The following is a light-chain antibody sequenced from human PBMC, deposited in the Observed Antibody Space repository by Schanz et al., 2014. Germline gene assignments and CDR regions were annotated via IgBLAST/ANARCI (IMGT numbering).Light chain of an antibody. V-gene: IGKV3-20*01. CDR2: DAS. Sequence: EIVLTQSPATLSLSPGERATLSCRASQNVDNYLAWYQQRPGQPPRLLIYDASNRATGIPARFSGGGSGTDFTLTISRLEPEDFAVYYCQQYGSSPPYTFGQGTKLEIK. CDR1: QNVDNY. J-gene: IGKJ2*01. CDR3: QQYGSSPPYT.